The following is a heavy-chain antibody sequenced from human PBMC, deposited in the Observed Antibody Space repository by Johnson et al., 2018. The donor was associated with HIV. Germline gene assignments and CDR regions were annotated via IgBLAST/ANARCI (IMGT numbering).Heavy chain of an antibody. V-gene: IGHV3-30-3*01. J-gene: IGHJ3*02. Sequence: QVQLVESGGGVVQPGRSLRLSCAASGFTFSSYAMHWVRQAPGKGLEWVAVISYDGSNKYYADSVKGRFTISRDNSKNTVSLQMNSLRAEDTAVYYCARTRQGAFDIWGQGTMVTVSS. CDR1: GFTFSSYA. CDR3: ARTRQGAFDI. CDR2: ISYDGSNK.